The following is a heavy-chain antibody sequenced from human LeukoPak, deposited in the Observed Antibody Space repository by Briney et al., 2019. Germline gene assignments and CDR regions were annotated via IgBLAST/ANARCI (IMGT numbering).Heavy chain of an antibody. CDR2: IKEDSSDK. V-gene: IGHV3-7*01. CDR3: AREDRFNSFSY. J-gene: IGHJ4*02. CDR1: GFTFSTYW. Sequence: GGSLRLSCAASGFTFSTYWMSWVRQAPGKGPEWVANIKEDSSDKKYVDSVKGRFTISRDNAKNSLHLQMNSLRVEDTALYYCAREDRFNSFSYCGRGTLVTVSS. D-gene: IGHD3-3*01.